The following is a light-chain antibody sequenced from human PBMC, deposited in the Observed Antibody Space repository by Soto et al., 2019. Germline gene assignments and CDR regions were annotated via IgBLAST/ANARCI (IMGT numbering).Light chain of an antibody. J-gene: IGLJ3*02. Sequence: QSALTQPPSASGSPGQSVTISCTGTNSDVGGYNYVSWYQQYPGKAPKLLIYDVTKRHSGVPDRCSGSKSGNTAYLTVSGRQDEDEADDYCNSFAGSAMTVFGGGTKLTVL. CDR2: DVT. CDR3: NSFAGSAMTV. CDR1: NSDVGGYNY. V-gene: IGLV2-8*01.